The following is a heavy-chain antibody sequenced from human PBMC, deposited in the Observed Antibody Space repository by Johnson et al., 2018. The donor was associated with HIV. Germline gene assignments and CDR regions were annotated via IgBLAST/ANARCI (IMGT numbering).Heavy chain of an antibody. J-gene: IGHJ3*02. V-gene: IGHV3-30*14. Sequence: QMQLVESGGGVVQPGRSLRLSCAASGFTFSSYAMHWVRQAPGKGLEWVAVISYDGSNKYYADSVKGRFTISRDNSKNTLYLQMNSLRAEDTAVYYCAREVAGDYGDSPGAFDIWGQGTMVTVSS. D-gene: IGHD4-17*01. CDR2: ISYDGSNK. CDR3: AREVAGDYGDSPGAFDI. CDR1: GFTFSSYA.